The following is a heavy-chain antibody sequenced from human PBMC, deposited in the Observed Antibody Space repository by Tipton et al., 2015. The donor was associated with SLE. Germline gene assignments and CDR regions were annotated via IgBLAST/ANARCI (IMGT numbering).Heavy chain of an antibody. V-gene: IGHV4-34*01. CDR3: ARTGELFDY. J-gene: IGHJ4*02. CDR1: GGSFSGYY. D-gene: IGHD1-26*01. Sequence: LRLSCAVYGGSFSGYYWSWIRQPPGKGLEWIGEINHSGSTNYNPSLKSRVTISVDTSKNQFSLKLSSVTAADTAVYYCARTGELFDYWGQGTLVTVSS. CDR2: INHSGST.